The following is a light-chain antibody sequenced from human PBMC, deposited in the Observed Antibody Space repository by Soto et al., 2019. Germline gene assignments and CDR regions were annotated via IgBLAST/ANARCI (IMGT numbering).Light chain of an antibody. Sequence: DIQLTQSPSFLSASVGDRVTITCRASQGISSYLAWYQQKPGKAPKLLIYAASTLQIWVPSRFSGSGSGTEFTLTISSLQPEDYATYYCQQLNSYVTFGPGTKVDIK. CDR3: QQLNSYVT. J-gene: IGKJ3*01. CDR2: AAS. V-gene: IGKV1-9*01. CDR1: QGISSY.